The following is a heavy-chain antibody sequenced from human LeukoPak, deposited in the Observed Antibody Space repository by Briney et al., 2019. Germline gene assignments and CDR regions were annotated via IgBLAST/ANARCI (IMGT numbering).Heavy chain of an antibody. CDR2: IKQDGSER. Sequence: GGSLRLSCATSGFTFSRHWMTWVRQAPGKGPEWVANIKQDGSERYYVHSVRGRFTISRDNAKNALYLQMNSLRAEDTAVYYCARDGGHSTGLDYWGQGILVTVSP. J-gene: IGHJ4*02. V-gene: IGHV3-7*01. CDR3: ARDGGHSTGLDY. CDR1: GFTFSRHW. D-gene: IGHD2-8*02.